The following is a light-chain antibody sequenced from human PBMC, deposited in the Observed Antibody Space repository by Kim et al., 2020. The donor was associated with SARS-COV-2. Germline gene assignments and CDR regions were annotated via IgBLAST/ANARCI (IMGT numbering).Light chain of an antibody. V-gene: IGLV1-47*01. Sequence: QSVLTQPPSASGTPGQRVTISCSGSSSNIGSNYVYWYQQLPGTAPKILIYRNNQRPSGVSVRFSGSKSGTSASLAITGLRSEDEADYYCAACDDSLSCLVFGAGTQLTVL. CDR1: SSNIGSNY. CDR2: RNN. CDR3: AACDDSLSCLV. J-gene: IGLJ3*02.